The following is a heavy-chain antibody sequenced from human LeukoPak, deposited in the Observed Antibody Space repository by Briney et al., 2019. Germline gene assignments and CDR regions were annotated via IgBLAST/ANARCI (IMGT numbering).Heavy chain of an antibody. D-gene: IGHD6-13*01. CDR2: ISSNGGNT. CDR1: GFTFSSYA. J-gene: IGHJ4*02. CDR3: ARAGYSSTWYSIRLDY. Sequence: GGSLRLSCAASGFTFSSYAMHWVRQAPGKGLEYVSAISSNGGNTYYANSVKGRFTISRDNPKNTLYLQMGSLRSEDMAVYYCARAGYSSTWYSIRLDYWGQGTLVTVSS. V-gene: IGHV3-64*01.